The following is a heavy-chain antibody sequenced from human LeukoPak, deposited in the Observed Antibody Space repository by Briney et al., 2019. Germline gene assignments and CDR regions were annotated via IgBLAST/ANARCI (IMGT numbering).Heavy chain of an antibody. CDR2: ISSSGSTI. V-gene: IGHV3-48*03. D-gene: IGHD6-19*01. CDR1: GFTFSSYE. Sequence: GGSLRLSCAASGFTFSSYEMNWVRQAPGKGLEWVSYISSSGSTIYYADSVKGRFTISRDNAKNSLYLQMNSLRAEDTAVYYCARDAPQEQWLVRPPYYYYGMDVWGQGTTVTVSS. CDR3: ARDAPQEQWLVRPPYYYYGMDV. J-gene: IGHJ6*02.